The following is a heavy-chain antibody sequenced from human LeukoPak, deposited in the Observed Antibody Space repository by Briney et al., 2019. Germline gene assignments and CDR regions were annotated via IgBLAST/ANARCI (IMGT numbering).Heavy chain of an antibody. CDR1: GFTFNSYW. V-gene: IGHV3-7*04. J-gene: IGHJ6*02. Sequence: GGSLRLSCAASGFTFNSYWMNWVRQAPGKGLEWVANIKEDGSEKYYVDSVKGRFTISRDNAKNSLYLQMNSLRAKDTAVYYCAGGVDVWGQGTTVTVS. CDR2: IKEDGSEK. CDR3: AGGVDV.